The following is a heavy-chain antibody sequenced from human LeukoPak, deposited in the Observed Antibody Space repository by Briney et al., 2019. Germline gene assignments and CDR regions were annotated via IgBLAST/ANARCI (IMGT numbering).Heavy chain of an antibody. CDR3: AKDIGSAAPSS. CDR1: GFTFDDYA. Sequence: GESLRLSCAASGFTFDDYAMRWVRQAPGKWLEWVALISGEGGRTYYADSVKGRFTISRDNSKNSLYLQMNSLRTEDTALYYCAKDIGSAAPSSWGQGTLVTVPS. D-gene: IGHD6-13*01. CDR2: ISGEGGRT. V-gene: IGHV3-43*02. J-gene: IGHJ4*02.